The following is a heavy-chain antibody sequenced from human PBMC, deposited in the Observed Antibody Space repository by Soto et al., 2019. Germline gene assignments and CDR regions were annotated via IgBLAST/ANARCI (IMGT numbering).Heavy chain of an antibody. CDR3: AKVCYSYGSRHYGMDV. V-gene: IGHV3-30*18. J-gene: IGHJ6*02. D-gene: IGHD2-21*01. CDR2: ISYDGSNK. Sequence: GGSLRLSCAASGFTFSSYGMHWVRQAPGKGLEWVAVISYDGSNKYYADSVKGRFTISRDNSKNTLYLQMNSLRAEDTAVYYCAKVCYSYGSRHYGMDVWGQGTTVTVSS. CDR1: GFTFSSYG.